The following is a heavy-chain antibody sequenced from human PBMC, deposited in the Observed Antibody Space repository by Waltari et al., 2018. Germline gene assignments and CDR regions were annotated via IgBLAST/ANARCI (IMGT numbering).Heavy chain of an antibody. CDR2: INHGRGT. CDR3: ARARDSRVSHFQH. J-gene: IGHJ1*01. Sequence: QVQLQQWGAGLLKPSETLSLTCAVYGGSFSGYYWSWIRQPPGKGLEWIGEINHGRGTNYNPTLKGGVTISVDTSKNQFSLKLGSVTAADTAVYYCARARDSRVSHFQHWGQGTLVTVSS. D-gene: IGHD3-22*01. CDR1: GGSFSGYY. V-gene: IGHV4-34*01.